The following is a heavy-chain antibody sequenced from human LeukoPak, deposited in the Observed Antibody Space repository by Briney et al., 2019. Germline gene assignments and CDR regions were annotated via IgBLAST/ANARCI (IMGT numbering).Heavy chain of an antibody. CDR3: VISKGPGLAAY. CDR2: IKEDGSEK. Sequence: GGSLRLSCAASRFTFSNFWMSWVRQTPGKGLEWVANIKEDGSEKNYLDSVKGRFTISRDNAKNSLFLQMNSLRVEDTAVYYCVISKGPGLAAYWGQGTLVTVSS. CDR1: RFTFSNFW. J-gene: IGHJ4*02. V-gene: IGHV3-7*01. D-gene: IGHD6-13*01.